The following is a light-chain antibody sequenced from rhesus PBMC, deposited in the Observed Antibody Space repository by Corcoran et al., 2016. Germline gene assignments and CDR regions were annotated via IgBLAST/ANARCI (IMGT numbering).Light chain of an antibody. CDR2: YGS. V-gene: IGKV1-66*01. CDR1: QDINHY. CDR3: HQYNNSPFT. J-gene: IGKJ3*01. Sequence: DIQMTQSPSSLSASVGDRVTITCRASQDINHYLSWYQQKPGKAPKPLIYYGSSLETGVPSRFSGSGSGTDYTLTISSLQPEDIATDYCHQYNNSPFTFGPGTKLHIK.